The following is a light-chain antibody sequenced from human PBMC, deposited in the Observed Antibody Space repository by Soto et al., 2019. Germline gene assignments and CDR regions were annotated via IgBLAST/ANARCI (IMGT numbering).Light chain of an antibody. V-gene: IGLV2-14*01. CDR3: SSYTSSSTLVV. CDR2: DVS. CDR1: RGTFGGYNY. Sequence: QSALTQPASVSGFLGRSIPFSCPGTRGTFGGYNYVSWYQQHPGKAPKLMIYDVSNRPSGVSNRFSGSKSGNTASLTISGLQAEDEADYYCSSYTSSSTLVVFGGGTKVTVL. J-gene: IGLJ2*01.